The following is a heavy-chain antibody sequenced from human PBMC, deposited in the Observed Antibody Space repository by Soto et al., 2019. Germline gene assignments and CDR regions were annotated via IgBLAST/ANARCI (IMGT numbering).Heavy chain of an antibody. CDR3: ATSIAARLIPYYYYMDV. CDR1: GFTFSSYG. CDR2: ISYDGSNK. D-gene: IGHD6-6*01. J-gene: IGHJ6*03. V-gene: IGHV3-30*03. Sequence: GGSLRLSCAASGFTFSSYGMHWVRQAPGKGLEWVAVISYDGSNKYYADSVKGRFTISRDNSKNTLYLQMNSLRAEDTAVYYCATSIAARLIPYYYYMDVWGKGTTVTVSS.